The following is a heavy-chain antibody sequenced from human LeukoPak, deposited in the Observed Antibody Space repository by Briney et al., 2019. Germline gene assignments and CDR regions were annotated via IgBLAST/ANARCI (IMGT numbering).Heavy chain of an antibody. CDR3: AKSRRYCSGGSCYSFRWFDP. J-gene: IGHJ5*02. V-gene: IGHV3-23*01. Sequence: GGSLRLSCAASGFTFSNFAMHWVRQAPGKGLEWVSAISGSGGSTYYADSVKGRFTISRDNSKNTLYLQMNSLRAEDTAVYYCAKSRRYCSGGSCYSFRWFDPWGQGTLVTVSS. CDR1: GFTFSNFA. CDR2: ISGSGGST. D-gene: IGHD2-15*01.